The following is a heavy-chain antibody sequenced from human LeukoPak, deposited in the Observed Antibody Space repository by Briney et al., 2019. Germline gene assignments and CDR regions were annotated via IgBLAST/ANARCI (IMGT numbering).Heavy chain of an antibody. CDR1: GGSFSGYY. D-gene: IGHD2-2*01. Sequence: SETLSLTCAVYGGSFSGYYWSWIRQPPGKGLEWIGEINHSGSTNYNPSLKSRVTISVDTSKNQFSLKLSSVTAADTAVYYCARGYRSPAAIGAPFDPWGQGTLVTVSS. CDR2: INHSGST. J-gene: IGHJ5*02. V-gene: IGHV4-34*01. CDR3: ARGYRSPAAIGAPFDP.